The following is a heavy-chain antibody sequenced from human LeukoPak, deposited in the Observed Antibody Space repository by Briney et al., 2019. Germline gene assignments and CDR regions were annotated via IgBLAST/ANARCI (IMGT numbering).Heavy chain of an antibody. J-gene: IGHJ6*02. CDR1: GGSISSGDYY. Sequence: SETLSLTCTVSGGSISSGDYYWSWIRQPPGKGLEWIGYIYYSGSTNYNPSLKSRVTISVDTSKNQFSLKLSSVTAADTAVYHCASFVTPLTPIQLGPYGMDVWGQGTTVTVSS. CDR2: IYYSGST. V-gene: IGHV4-30-4*01. D-gene: IGHD1-1*01. CDR3: ASFVTPLTPIQLGPYGMDV.